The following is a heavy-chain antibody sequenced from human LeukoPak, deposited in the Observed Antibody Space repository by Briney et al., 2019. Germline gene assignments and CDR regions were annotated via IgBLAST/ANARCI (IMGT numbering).Heavy chain of an antibody. V-gene: IGHV4-34*01. CDR2: INHSGST. J-gene: IGHJ4*02. Sequence: SETLSLTCAVYGGSFRGYYWSWIRQPPGKGLEWIGEINHSGSTNYNPSLKSRVTISVDTSKNQFSLKLSSVTAADTAVYYCASSPAVLGDYWGQGTLVTVSS. CDR1: GGSFRGYY. CDR3: ASSPAVLGDY. D-gene: IGHD3-3*02.